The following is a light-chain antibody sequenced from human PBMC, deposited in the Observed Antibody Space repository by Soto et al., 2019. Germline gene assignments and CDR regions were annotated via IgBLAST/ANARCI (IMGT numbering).Light chain of an antibody. CDR2: DTS. CDR1: QSITNN. CDR3: QQYKTWPRT. Sequence: ETVMTQSPATLSVSPGERATLSCRASQSITNNVAWYQQRPGQAPRLLIYDTSTRDTGIPARFSGSGSGTEFTLTISSLQSEDFAVYYCQQYKTWPRTFGQGTKVEI. J-gene: IGKJ1*01. V-gene: IGKV3-15*01.